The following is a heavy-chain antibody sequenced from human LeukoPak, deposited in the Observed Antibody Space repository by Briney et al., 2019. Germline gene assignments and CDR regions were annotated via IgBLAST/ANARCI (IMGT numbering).Heavy chain of an antibody. J-gene: IGHJ3*01. CDR2: ISAYNGNT. CDR1: GYSFSTYG. V-gene: IGHV1-18*01. D-gene: IGHD4/OR15-4a*01. CDR3: ARETIEAFDV. Sequence: ASVKVSCKTSGYSFSTYGIGWVRQAPGQGLEWMGWISAYNGNTNYAQKFQGRVTMTTDTSTSTAHLEMRSLRPDDTAVYYCARETIEAFDVWGQGTIVTVSS.